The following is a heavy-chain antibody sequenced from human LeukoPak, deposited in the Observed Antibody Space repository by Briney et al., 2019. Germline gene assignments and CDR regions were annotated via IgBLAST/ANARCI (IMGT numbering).Heavy chain of an antibody. J-gene: IGHJ6*03. CDR3: AREGDYGDYSKSFYYMDV. Sequence: PPETLSLTCTVSGGYIGSYYWSWIRQPAGKGLEWIGRIYTSENTDYNPSLKSRVTMSVDMSTSQFSLRLTSVTAADTAVYYCAREGDYGDYSKSFYYMDVWGKGTTVTVSS. CDR1: GGYIGSYY. V-gene: IGHV4-4*07. D-gene: IGHD4-17*01. CDR2: IYTSENT.